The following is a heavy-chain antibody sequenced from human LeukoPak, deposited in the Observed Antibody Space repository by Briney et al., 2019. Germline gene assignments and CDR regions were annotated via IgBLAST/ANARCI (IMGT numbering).Heavy chain of an antibody. CDR3: ARGRSSRTSPVYTMDV. CDR1: GYTFTGYY. J-gene: IGHJ6*02. Sequence: ASVKVSCKASGYTFTGYYMHWVRQAPGQGLEWMGWINPNSGGTNFAQKFQGRVIMARDTSITTVYMELRRLTSDDTAVYFCARGRSSRTSPVYTMDVWGQGTTVTVSS. D-gene: IGHD1-14*01. V-gene: IGHV1-2*02. CDR2: INPNSGGT.